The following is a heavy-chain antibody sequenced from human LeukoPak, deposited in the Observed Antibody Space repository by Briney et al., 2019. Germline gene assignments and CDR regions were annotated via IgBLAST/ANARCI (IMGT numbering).Heavy chain of an antibody. CDR1: GGSISSCY. J-gene: IGHJ6*03. D-gene: IGHD3-22*01. CDR3: ARVGSSSGYSRSYYYYYMDV. Sequence: SETLSLTCTVSGGSISSCYWSWIRQPPGKGLEWIGYIYYSGSTNYNPSLKSRVTISVDTSKNQFPLKLSSVTAADTAVYYCARVGSSSGYSRSYYYYYMDVWGKGTTVTISS. V-gene: IGHV4-59*01. CDR2: IYYSGST.